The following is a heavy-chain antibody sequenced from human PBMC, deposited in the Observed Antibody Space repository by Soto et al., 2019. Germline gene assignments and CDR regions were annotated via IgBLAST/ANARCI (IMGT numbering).Heavy chain of an antibody. D-gene: IGHD3-3*01. CDR3: AGVTRGYDSYDY. V-gene: IGHV4-30-4*08. Sequence: SETLSLTCTVSGGSISSGGYYWSWIRQHPGKGLEWIGYIYYSGSTYYNPSLKSRVTISVDTSKNQFSLKLSSVTAADTAVYYCAGVTRGYDSYDYWGQGTLVTVSS. CDR2: IYYSGST. CDR1: GGSISSGGYY. J-gene: IGHJ4*02.